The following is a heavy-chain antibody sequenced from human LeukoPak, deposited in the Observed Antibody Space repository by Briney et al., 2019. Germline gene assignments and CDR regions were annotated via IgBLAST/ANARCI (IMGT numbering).Heavy chain of an antibody. CDR3: AKGFPFWAGYFQH. J-gene: IGHJ1*01. D-gene: IGHD3-16*01. Sequence: SGGSLRLSCAASGFTFSTYAMNWVRQAPGKGLEWVSAISNSGDSPYYADSVKGRFTISRDNSKNTLYLQMNSLRAEDTAVYYCAKGFPFWAGYFQHWGLGTLVTVSS. CDR1: GFTFSTYA. CDR2: ISNSGDSP. V-gene: IGHV3-23*01.